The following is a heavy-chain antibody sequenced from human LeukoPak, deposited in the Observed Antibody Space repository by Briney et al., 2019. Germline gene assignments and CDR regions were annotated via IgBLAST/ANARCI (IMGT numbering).Heavy chain of an antibody. CDR2: INSDDTDT. J-gene: IGHJ4*02. V-gene: IGHV3-74*01. D-gene: IGHD3-22*01. CDR3: TRDAGHCHSSGCWKPSDY. CDR1: GFNFRSYW. Sequence: TGGSLRLSCAASGFNFRSYWMQWVRQVPGKGLVWVARINSDDTDTYADSVKGRFTISRDNANNMLCLQMNSLKADDTAVYYCTRDAGHCHSSGCWKPSDYWGQGALVTVSS.